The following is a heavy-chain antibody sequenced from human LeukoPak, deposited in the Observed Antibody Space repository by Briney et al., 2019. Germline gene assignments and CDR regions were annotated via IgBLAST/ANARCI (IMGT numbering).Heavy chain of an antibody. Sequence: SETLSLTCTVSGGSISSSSYHWGWIRQPPGKGLEWIASIYYSGSTNYNPSLKSRVTISVDTSKNQFSLKLSSVTAADTAVYYCARVLGPFDYWGQGTLVTVSS. D-gene: IGHD3/OR15-3a*01. V-gene: IGHV4-39*07. CDR3: ARVLGPFDY. J-gene: IGHJ4*02. CDR1: GGSISSSSYH. CDR2: IYYSGST.